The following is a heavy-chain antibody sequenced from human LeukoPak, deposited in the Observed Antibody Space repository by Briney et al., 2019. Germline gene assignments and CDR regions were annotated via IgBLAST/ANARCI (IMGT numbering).Heavy chain of an antibody. D-gene: IGHD2-2*02. J-gene: IGHJ3*02. V-gene: IGHV1-69*13. Sequence: SVKVSCKASGGTFSSYAISWVRQAPGQGLEWMGGIIPIFGTANYAQKFQGRVTITADESTSTAYMELSSLRSEDTAVYYCARSIVVVPAAIVGWVGAFDIWGQGTMVTVSS. CDR1: GGTFSSYA. CDR2: IIPIFGTA. CDR3: ARSIVVVPAAIVGWVGAFDI.